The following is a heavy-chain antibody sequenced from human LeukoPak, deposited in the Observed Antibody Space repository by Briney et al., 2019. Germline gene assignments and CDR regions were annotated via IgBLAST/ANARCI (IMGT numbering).Heavy chain of an antibody. CDR3: ARARNSESVITMVRGVHMDV. CDR2: IYYSGST. Sequence: PSETLSLTCTVSGGSISSSSYYWGWIRQPPGKGLEWIGSIYYSGSTNYNPSLKSRVTISVDTSKNQFSLKLSSVTAADTAVYYCARARNSESVITMVRGVHMDVWGKGTTVTISS. D-gene: IGHD3-10*01. CDR1: GGSISSSSYY. J-gene: IGHJ6*03. V-gene: IGHV4-39*07.